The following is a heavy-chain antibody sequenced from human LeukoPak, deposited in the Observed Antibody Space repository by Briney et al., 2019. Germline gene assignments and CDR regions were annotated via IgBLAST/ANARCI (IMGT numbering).Heavy chain of an antibody. CDR1: GGSISSYY. Sequence: SETLSLTCTVSGGSISSYYWSWIRQPPGNSLEWIGYIYYSGSTNYNPSLKSRVTISVDTSKNQFSLKLTSVTAADTAVYYCARKGGSYCSGGSCYGQAVDIWGQGTMVTVSS. CDR2: IYYSGST. J-gene: IGHJ3*02. D-gene: IGHD2-15*01. CDR3: ARKGGSYCSGGSCYGQAVDI. V-gene: IGHV4-59*01.